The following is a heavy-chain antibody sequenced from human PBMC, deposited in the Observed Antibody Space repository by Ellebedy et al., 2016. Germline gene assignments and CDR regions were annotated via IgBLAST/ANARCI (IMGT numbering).Heavy chain of an antibody. J-gene: IGHJ2*01. D-gene: IGHD2-21*02. CDR3: ARAPRSCIPYRDCFQYWDFDL. V-gene: IGHV4-59*01. CDR2: IYYSGST. CDR1: GGSISSYY. Sequence: SETLSLXCTVSGGSISSYYRSWIRQPPGKGLEWIGYIYYSGSTNYNPSLKSRVTISVDTSKNQFSLKLSSVTAADTAVYYCARAPRSCIPYRDCFQYWDFDLWGRGTLVTVSS.